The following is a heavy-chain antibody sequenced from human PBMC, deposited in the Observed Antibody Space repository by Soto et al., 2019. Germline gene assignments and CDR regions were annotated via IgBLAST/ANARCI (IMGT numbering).Heavy chain of an antibody. J-gene: IGHJ4*02. V-gene: IGHV1-69*02. Sequence: QVQLVQSGAEVKKPGSSVKVSCKASGGTFSSYTISWVRQAPGQGLEWMGRIIPILGIANYAQKFQGRVTITADKDKSTAYMELRSLKSENTAGYYCAREVDYGDYVYHYWGQGTLVTVSS. CDR1: GGTFSSYT. D-gene: IGHD4-17*01. CDR2: IIPILGIA. CDR3: AREVDYGDYVYHY.